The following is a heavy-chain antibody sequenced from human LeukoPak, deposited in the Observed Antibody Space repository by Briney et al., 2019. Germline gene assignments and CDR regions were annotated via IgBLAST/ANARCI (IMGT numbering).Heavy chain of an antibody. D-gene: IGHD4/OR15-4a*01. CDR1: GLTYSNKA. CDR2: ISGPGGAT. Sequence: GGSLRLTCAASGLTYSNKAMKWVGQAPGKGLEWVSTISGPGGATYYGDSVKCRFTISRDNSKNTVYLQMNNLRADDTAIYYCAKGDYGYYYYMDVWGKGTTVTVSS. J-gene: IGHJ6*03. CDR3: AKGDYGYYYYMDV. V-gene: IGHV3-23*01.